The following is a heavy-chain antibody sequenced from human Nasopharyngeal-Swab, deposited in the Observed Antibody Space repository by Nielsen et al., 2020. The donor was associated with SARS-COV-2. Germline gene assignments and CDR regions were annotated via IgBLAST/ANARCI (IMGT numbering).Heavy chain of an antibody. Sequence: GASLKISCAASGFTFSSYGVHWVRTAPGKGLEWVAVISYDGSNKYYADSVKGRFTISRDNSKNTLYLQMNSLRAEDTAVYYCAKEGRLAVADGEGFDYWGQGTLVTVSS. CDR1: GFTFSSYG. J-gene: IGHJ4*02. V-gene: IGHV3-30*18. CDR3: AKEGRLAVADGEGFDY. D-gene: IGHD6-19*01. CDR2: ISYDGSNK.